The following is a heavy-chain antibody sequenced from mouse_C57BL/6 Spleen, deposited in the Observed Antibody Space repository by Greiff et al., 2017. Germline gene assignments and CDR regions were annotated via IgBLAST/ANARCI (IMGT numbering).Heavy chain of an antibody. CDR2: IYPYNGVS. D-gene: IGHD1-1*01. J-gene: IGHJ4*01. CDR1: GYSFTGYY. CDR3: ARGATVVNYAMDY. V-gene: IGHV1-31*01. Sequence: VQLQQSGPELVKPGASVKISCKASGYSFTGYYMHWVKQSHGNILDWIGYIYPYNGVSSYNQKFKGQATLTVDKSSSTAYMALRSLTSEDSAVYYCARGATVVNYAMDYWGQGTSVTVSS.